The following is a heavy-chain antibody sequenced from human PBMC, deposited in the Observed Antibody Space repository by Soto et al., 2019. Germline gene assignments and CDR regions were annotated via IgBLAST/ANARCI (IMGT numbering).Heavy chain of an antibody. Sequence: PGGSLRLSCAASGFTFSSYGMHWVRQAPGKGLEWVAVISYDGSNKYYADSVKGRFTISRDNSKNTLYLQMNSLRAEDTAVYYCAKDLFTEGLYYYYGMDVWGQGTTVTVSS. J-gene: IGHJ6*02. CDR2: ISYDGSNK. V-gene: IGHV3-30*18. CDR3: AKDLFTEGLYYYYGMDV. CDR1: GFTFSSYG.